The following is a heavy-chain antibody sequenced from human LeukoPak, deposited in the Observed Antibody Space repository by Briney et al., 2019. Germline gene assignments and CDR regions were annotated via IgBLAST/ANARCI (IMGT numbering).Heavy chain of an antibody. Sequence: SETLSLTCTVSGGSITNYYWSWIRQPPGKGLEWIGYIYYSESTNYNPSLKSRVTISVHTSKNQFSLKLSSVTAADTAVYYCAGRDSSTTGFYFDYWGQGTLVTVSS. CDR3: AGRDSSTTGFYFDY. CDR1: GGSITNYY. CDR2: IYYSEST. V-gene: IGHV4-59*12. J-gene: IGHJ4*02. D-gene: IGHD6-13*01.